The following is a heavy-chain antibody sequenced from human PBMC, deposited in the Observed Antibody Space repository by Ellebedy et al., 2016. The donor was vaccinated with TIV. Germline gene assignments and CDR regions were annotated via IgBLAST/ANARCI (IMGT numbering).Heavy chain of an antibody. D-gene: IGHD3-22*01. J-gene: IGHJ4*02. V-gene: IGHV3-23*01. CDR2: ISSIGVST. CDR1: GFTFRNFA. Sequence: GGSLRLSCAASGFTFRNFAMTWVRQAPGKGLEWFSSISSIGVSTDYPDSVRGRVTISRDNSKNTLYLQMNSLRADDSAVYYCAKLDSSGYYYGRFDYWGQGTLVTVSS. CDR3: AKLDSSGYYYGRFDY.